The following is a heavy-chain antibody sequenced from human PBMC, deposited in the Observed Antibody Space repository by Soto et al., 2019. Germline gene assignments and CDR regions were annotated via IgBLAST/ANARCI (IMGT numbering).Heavy chain of an antibody. V-gene: IGHV1-69*12. J-gene: IGHJ4*02. CDR2: IIPIFGTA. Sequence: QVQLVQSGAEVKKPGSSVKVSCKASGGTFSSYAISWVRQAPGQGLEWMGGIIPIFGTANYAQKFQGRVTITADESTSTAYMELSSVRSADTAVYYCARESRYCSGGSCYFLPGIDYWGQGTLVTVSS. CDR3: ARESRYCSGGSCYFLPGIDY. D-gene: IGHD2-15*01. CDR1: GGTFSSYA.